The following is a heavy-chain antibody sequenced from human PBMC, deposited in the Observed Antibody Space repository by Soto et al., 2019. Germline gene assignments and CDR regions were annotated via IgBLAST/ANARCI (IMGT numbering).Heavy chain of an antibody. J-gene: IGHJ4*02. CDR1: GGSFSGYY. V-gene: IGHV4-34*01. D-gene: IGHD2-8*02. CDR3: ARDKSTGLFDY. CDR2: INHSGST. Sequence: QVQLQQWGAGLLKPSETLSLTCAVYGGSFSGYYWPWIRQPPGRGLEWIGEINHSGSTNYNPSLKSRVTISEDTSRNPYSQKMTSVTAADTALYYCARDKSTGLFDYWGQGTLVTVSS.